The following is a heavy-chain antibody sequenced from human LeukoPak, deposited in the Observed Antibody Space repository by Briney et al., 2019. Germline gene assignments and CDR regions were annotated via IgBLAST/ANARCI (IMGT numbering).Heavy chain of an antibody. CDR2: INHSGST. CDR3: ARAGAEYSYGYGLFDY. Sequence: SETLSLTCAVYSGSFSGYFWSWIRQPPGKGLEWIGEINHSGSTNYNPSLKSRVTISVDTSKNQFSLKLSSVTAADTAVYYCARAGAEYSYGYGLFDYWGQGTLVTVSS. J-gene: IGHJ4*02. CDR1: SGSFSGYF. D-gene: IGHD5-18*01. V-gene: IGHV4-34*01.